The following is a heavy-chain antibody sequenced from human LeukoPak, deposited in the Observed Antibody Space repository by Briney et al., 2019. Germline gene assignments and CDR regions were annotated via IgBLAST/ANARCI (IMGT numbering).Heavy chain of an antibody. CDR2: IYHSGST. V-gene: IGHV4-38-2*02. J-gene: IGHJ5*02. CDR3: ARVFSTNYYDDRGWFDP. Sequence: SETLSLTCTVSGYSISSGYYWGWIRQPPGKGLEWIGSIYHSGSTYYNPSLKSRVTISVDTSKNQFSLKLSSVTAADTAVYYCARVFSTNYYDDRGWFDPWGQGTLVTVSS. D-gene: IGHD3-22*01. CDR1: GYSISSGYY.